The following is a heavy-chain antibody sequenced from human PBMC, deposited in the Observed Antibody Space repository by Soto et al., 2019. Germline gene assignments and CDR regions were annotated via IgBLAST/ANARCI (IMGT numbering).Heavy chain of an antibody. D-gene: IGHD3-22*01. J-gene: IGHJ4*02. V-gene: IGHV1-18*04. Sequence: VASVKVSCKTSGYTFTSYGISWVRQAPGQGLEWMGWISAYNGNTNYAQKLQGRVTMTTDTSTSTAYLELRSLRSDDTAVYSCARDQDYYASSGYYVNWGQGTLVTVSS. CDR1: GYTFTSYG. CDR3: ARDQDYYASSGYYVN. CDR2: ISAYNGNT.